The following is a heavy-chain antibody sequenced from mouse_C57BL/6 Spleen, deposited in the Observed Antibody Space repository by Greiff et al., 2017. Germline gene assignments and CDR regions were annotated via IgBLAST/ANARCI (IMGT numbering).Heavy chain of an antibody. CDR3: ARTPIRYGSSYDWYFDV. Sequence: VQLQQSDAELVKPGASVKISCKVSGYTFTDHTIHWMKQRPEQGLEWIGYIYPRDGSTKYNEKFKGKATLNADKSSSTAYMQLNSLTSEDSAVYFCARTPIRYGSSYDWYFDVWGTGTTVTVSS. CDR2: IYPRDGST. D-gene: IGHD1-1*01. V-gene: IGHV1-78*01. CDR1: GYTFTDHT. J-gene: IGHJ1*03.